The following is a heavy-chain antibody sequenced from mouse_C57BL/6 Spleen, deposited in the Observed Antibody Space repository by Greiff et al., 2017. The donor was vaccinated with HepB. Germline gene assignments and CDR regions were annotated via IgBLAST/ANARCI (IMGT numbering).Heavy chain of an antibody. V-gene: IGHV8-12*01. Sequence: QVTLKVSGPGILQSSQTLSLTCSFSGFSLSTSGMGVSWIRQPSGKGLEWLAHIYWDDDKRYNPSLKSRLTISKDTSRHHVFLKITSVDTADTATYYCARKGAYDGYYGFDVWGTGTTVTVSS. CDR3: ARKGAYDGYYGFDV. CDR2: IYWDDDK. J-gene: IGHJ1*03. D-gene: IGHD2-3*01. CDR1: GFSLSTSGMG.